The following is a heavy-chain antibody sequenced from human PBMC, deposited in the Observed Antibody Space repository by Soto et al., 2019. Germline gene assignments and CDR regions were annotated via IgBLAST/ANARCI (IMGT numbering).Heavy chain of an antibody. J-gene: IGHJ4*02. V-gene: IGHV3-30*03. D-gene: IGHD3-22*01. CDR2: ISYDGSNK. Sequence: LGGSLRLSCAASGFTFSSYGMHWVRQAPGTGLQWVAVISYDGSNKYYADSVMGRFTISRDNAKNSLYLEMNSLRAEDTAVYHCARFYDNSAWPAYWGQGTLVTVSS. CDR3: ARFYDNSAWPAY. CDR1: GFTFSSYG.